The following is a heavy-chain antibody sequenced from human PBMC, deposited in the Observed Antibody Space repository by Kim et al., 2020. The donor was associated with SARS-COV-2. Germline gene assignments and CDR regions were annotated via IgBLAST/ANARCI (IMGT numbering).Heavy chain of an antibody. J-gene: IGHJ6*02. V-gene: IGHV3-33*05. CDR3: ARSSSWSYSDGMDV. CDR1: GFTFSSYG. D-gene: IGHD6-13*01. Sequence: GGSLRLSCAASGFTFSSYGMHWVRQAPGKGLEWVAVISYDGSNKYYADSVKGRFTISRDNSKNTLYLQMNSLRAEDTAVYYCARSSSWSYSDGMDVWGQGTTVTVSS. CDR2: ISYDGSNK.